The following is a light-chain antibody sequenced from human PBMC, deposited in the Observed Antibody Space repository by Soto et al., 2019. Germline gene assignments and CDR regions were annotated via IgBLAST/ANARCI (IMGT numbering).Light chain of an antibody. J-gene: IGKJ3*01. CDR2: DAS. CDR3: QLYGDSLYSA. CDR1: HSVGSSY. V-gene: IGKV3-20*01. Sequence: IVVTQSPGTLFLSPGEKATLSFRTSHSVGSSYLAWYQQNPGQAPRLLIYDASSRATGIPDRFSDSGSGTDFTLTITRLEPEDFAMYYCQLYGDSLYSAFGPGTKVAS.